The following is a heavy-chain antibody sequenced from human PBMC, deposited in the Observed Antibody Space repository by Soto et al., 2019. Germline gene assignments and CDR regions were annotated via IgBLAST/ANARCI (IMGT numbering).Heavy chain of an antibody. V-gene: IGHV4-31*03. CDR3: AIYDSSGSRGFQH. J-gene: IGHJ1*01. D-gene: IGHD3-22*01. CDR2: IYYSGST. Sequence: QVQLQESGPGLVKPSQNLSLTCTVSGGSISSGGYYWSWIRQHPGKGLEWIGYIYYSGSTYYNPSLKSRVTISVDTSKNQFSLKLSSVTAADTAVYYCAIYDSSGSRGFQHWGQGTLVTVSS. CDR1: GGSISSGGYY.